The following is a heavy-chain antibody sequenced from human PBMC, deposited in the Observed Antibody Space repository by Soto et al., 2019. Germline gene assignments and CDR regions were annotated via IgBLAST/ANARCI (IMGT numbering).Heavy chain of an antibody. CDR3: VRDVGRLTDGSSSNPYNWFDP. V-gene: IGHV4-31*03. J-gene: IGHJ5*02. CDR2: IYYTGNT. CDR1: GGSISSGGYY. D-gene: IGHD6-6*01. Sequence: QVQLHESGPGLVKPSQTLSLTCTVSGGSISSGGYYWTWIRQHPGAGLEWIGYIYYTGNTYYNPSLESRVTISLDTSKNQYSLKLSSVTAADTAVYYCVRDVGRLTDGSSSNPYNWFDPWGQGALVTVSS.